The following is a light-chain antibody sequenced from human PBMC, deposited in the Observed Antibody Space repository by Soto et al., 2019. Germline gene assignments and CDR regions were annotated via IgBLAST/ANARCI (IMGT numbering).Light chain of an antibody. CDR2: DAS. J-gene: IGKJ1*01. Sequence: DIQMTQSPSSLSASVGDRVTITCQASQDISNYLNWYQQKLGKAPKLLIYDASNLETGVPSRFSGSGSGTDFSLTISSLQPEDFATYYGQQSYSTPPWTFGQGTKVDIK. CDR1: QDISNY. CDR3: QQSYSTPPWT. V-gene: IGKV1-39*01.